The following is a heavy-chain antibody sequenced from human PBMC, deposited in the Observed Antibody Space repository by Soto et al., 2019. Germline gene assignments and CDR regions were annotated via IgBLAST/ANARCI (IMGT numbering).Heavy chain of an antibody. CDR2: IIPIFGTA. D-gene: IGHD6-19*01. J-gene: IGHJ6*02. V-gene: IGHV1-69*13. CDR3: ARKAGSYYYYYYGMDV. Sequence: SVKVSCKASGGTFNSYAISWVRQAPGQGLEWMGGIIPIFGTANYAQKFQGRVTITADESTSTAYMELSSLRSEDTAVYYCARKAGSYYYYYYGMDVWGQGTTVTVSS. CDR1: GGTFNSYA.